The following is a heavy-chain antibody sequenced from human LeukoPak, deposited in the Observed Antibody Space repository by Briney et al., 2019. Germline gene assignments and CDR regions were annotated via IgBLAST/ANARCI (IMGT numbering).Heavy chain of an antibody. CDR1: GFSFSKYW. CDR3: AKDAIVVAGGFSIGL. V-gene: IGHV3-74*01. Sequence: GGSLRLSCAASGFSFSKYWVHWVRQGPGKGLAYVSGIRGDGRFTSYADSVKGRFTISRDNAKNTLYLQMNSLRAEDTAVYYCAKDAIVVAGGFSIGLWGQGTLVTVSS. J-gene: IGHJ4*02. D-gene: IGHD3-3*02. CDR2: IRGDGRFT.